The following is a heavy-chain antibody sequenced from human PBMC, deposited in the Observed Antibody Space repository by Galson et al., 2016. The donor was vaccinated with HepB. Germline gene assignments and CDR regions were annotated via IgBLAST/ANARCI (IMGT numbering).Heavy chain of an antibody. V-gene: IGHV4-39*01. CDR2: VGYNGE. CDR1: GGSFSSSDRFYF. Sequence: ETLSLTCSISGGSFSSSDRFYFWDWIRQPPGKGLEWIGSVGYNGEFYNPSLTSRVTMSVDTPNSQFSLKLNSVTAADTAVYYCASLVTRRYFDYWGQGTLVTVSS. CDR3: ASLVTRRYFDY. J-gene: IGHJ4*02. D-gene: IGHD2-21*02.